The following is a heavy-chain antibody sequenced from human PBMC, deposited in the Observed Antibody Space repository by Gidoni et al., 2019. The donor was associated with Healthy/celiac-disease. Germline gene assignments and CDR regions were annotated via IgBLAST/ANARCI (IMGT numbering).Heavy chain of an antibody. CDR3: ARDRYYYDSSGYFYYYYYGMDV. CDR1: GFTFSSYW. CDR2: IKQDGSEK. V-gene: IGHV3-7*01. Sequence: EVQLVESGGGLVQPGGSLRLSCGASGFTFSSYWLGWVRQAPGKGLEWVANIKQDGSEKYYVDSVKGRFTISRDNAKNSLYLQMNSLRAEDTAVYYCARDRYYYDSSGYFYYYYYGMDVWGQGTTVTVSS. J-gene: IGHJ6*02. D-gene: IGHD3-22*01.